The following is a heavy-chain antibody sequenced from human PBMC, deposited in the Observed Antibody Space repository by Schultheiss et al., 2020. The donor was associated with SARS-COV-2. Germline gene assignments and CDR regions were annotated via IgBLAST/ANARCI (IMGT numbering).Heavy chain of an antibody. J-gene: IGHJ6*03. V-gene: IGHV1-2*02. CDR3: ARDDYDFWSGYYRDMDV. CDR2: INPNSGGT. D-gene: IGHD3-3*01. CDR1: GYTFTGYY. Sequence: ASVKVSCKASGYTFTGYYMHWVRQAPGQGLEWMGWINPNSGGTNYAQKLQGRVTMTTDTSTSTAYMELRSLRSDDTAVYYCARDDYDFWSGYYRDMDVWGKGTTVTVSS.